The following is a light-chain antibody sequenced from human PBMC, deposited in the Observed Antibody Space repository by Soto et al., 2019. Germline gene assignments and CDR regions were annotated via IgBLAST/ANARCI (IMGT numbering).Light chain of an antibody. CDR3: QQYNNLPYT. V-gene: IGKV1-33*01. J-gene: IGKJ2*01. CDR1: HDINNY. CDR2: DAS. Sequence: DIQMTQSPSSLSASVGDRVTITCQASHDINNYLNWYQQKPGKAPKFLIYDASNLETGVPSRFSGSGSGTDFTFTISSLQPEDIGTYYCQQYNNLPYTFGQGTKLEIK.